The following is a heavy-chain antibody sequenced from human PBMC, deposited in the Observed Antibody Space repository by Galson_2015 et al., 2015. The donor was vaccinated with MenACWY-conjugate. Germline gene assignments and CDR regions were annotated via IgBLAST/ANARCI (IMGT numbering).Heavy chain of an antibody. CDR2: INSDGSTT. CDR1: GFTFSSYR. J-gene: IGHJ6*02. D-gene: IGHD5-12*01. V-gene: IGHV3-74*01. Sequence: SLRLSCAASGFTFSSYRMHWVRQAPGKGLVWVSRINSDGSTTTYADSVKGRFTISRDNAKNTLYLQMNSLNAEDTGIYYCARPIVAAGSNSYYYGLDVWGQGTTVTVS. CDR3: ARPIVAAGSNSYYYGLDV.